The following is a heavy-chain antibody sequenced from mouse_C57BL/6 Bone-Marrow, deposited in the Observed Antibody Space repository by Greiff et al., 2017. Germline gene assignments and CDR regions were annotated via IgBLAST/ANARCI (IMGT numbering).Heavy chain of an antibody. CDR1: GYTFTSYG. CDR2: IYPRSGNT. Sequence: VQLMESGAELARPGASVKLSCKASGYTFTSYGISWVKQRTGQGLEWIGEIYPRSGNTYYNEKFKGKATLTADKSSSTAYMELRSLTSEDSAVYFCARLGGFRAMDYWGQGTSVTVSS. J-gene: IGHJ4*01. V-gene: IGHV1-81*01. CDR3: ARLGGFRAMDY.